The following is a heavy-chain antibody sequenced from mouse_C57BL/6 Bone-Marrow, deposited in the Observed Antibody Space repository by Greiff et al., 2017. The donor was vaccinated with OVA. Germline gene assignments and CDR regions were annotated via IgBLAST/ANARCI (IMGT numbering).Heavy chain of an antibody. CDR2: IDPENGDT. D-gene: IGHD1-1*01. CDR3: TTRYYGSSLYFDY. J-gene: IGHJ2*01. Sequence: EVQLQQSGAELVRPGASVKLSCTASGFNIKDDYMHWVKQRPEQGLEWIGWIDPENGDTEYASKFQGKATITADTSSNTAYLQLSSLTSEDTAVYDSTTRYYGSSLYFDYWGQGTTLTVSS. V-gene: IGHV14-4*01. CDR1: GFNIKDDY.